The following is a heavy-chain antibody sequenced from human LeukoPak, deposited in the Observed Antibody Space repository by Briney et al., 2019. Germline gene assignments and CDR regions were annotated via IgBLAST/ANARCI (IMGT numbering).Heavy chain of an antibody. J-gene: IGHJ4*02. CDR2: ISSSGSTI. V-gene: IGHV3-48*03. CDR1: GFTFSSYE. Sequence: GGSLRLSCAASGFTFSSYEMNWVRQAPGKGLEWVSYISSSGSTIYYADSVKGRFTISRDNAKNSLYLQMNSLRAEDTAVYYCARDGPTPLFGIVGATQPFDYWGQGTLVTVSS. CDR3: ARDGPTPLFGIVGATQPFDY. D-gene: IGHD1-26*01.